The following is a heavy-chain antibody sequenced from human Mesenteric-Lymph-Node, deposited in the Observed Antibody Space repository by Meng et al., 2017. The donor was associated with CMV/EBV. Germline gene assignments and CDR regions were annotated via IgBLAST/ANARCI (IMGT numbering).Heavy chain of an antibody. CDR3: AKEVRNELLSSDGMDV. Sequence: GGSLRLSCEASGFTLSSYAMFWVRQAPGKGLEWVAHIRYDGNKEYYGESVKGRFTISRDNSKNTLYLQMNSLRAEDTAVYYCAKEVRNELLSSDGMDVWGQGTTVTVSS. CDR1: GFTLSSYA. J-gene: IGHJ6*02. D-gene: IGHD2-21*01. V-gene: IGHV3-30*02. CDR2: IRYDGNKE.